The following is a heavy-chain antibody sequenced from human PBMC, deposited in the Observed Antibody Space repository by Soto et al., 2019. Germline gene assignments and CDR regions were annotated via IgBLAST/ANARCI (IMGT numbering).Heavy chain of an antibody. J-gene: IGHJ3*02. CDR3: ARETGGSGSYSFDI. Sequence: QVQLQESGPGLVKPSQTLSLTCTVSGGSISSGGYYWSWIRQHPGKGREWIWYIYYSGSTYYNPSLKSRVTISVATSTNQFSLKRRSVTAADTALYYCARETGGSGSYSFDIWGQGTMVTVSS. D-gene: IGHD3-10*01. CDR1: GGSISSGGYY. CDR2: IYYSGST. V-gene: IGHV4-31*03.